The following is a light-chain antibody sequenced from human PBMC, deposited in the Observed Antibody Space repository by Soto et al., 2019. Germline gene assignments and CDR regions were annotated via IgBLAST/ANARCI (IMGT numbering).Light chain of an antibody. CDR1: SSDVGGYNY. J-gene: IGLJ2*01. CDR3: SSFAGNNNLV. CDR2: EVS. V-gene: IGLV2-8*01. Sequence: QSALTQPPSASGSPGQSVTISCTGTSSDVGGYNYVSWYQQHPGKAPKLMISEVSKRPSGVPDRFSGSKSGNTASLTVYGLQAEDEDYYYCSSFAGNNNLVFGGGTKLTVL.